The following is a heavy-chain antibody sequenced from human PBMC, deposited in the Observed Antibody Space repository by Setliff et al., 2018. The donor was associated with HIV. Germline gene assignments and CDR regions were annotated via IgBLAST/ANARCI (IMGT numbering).Heavy chain of an antibody. V-gene: IGHV1-46*01. CDR1: GCTFTSYY. Sequence: ASVKVSCKASGCTFTSYYMHWVRQAPGQGLEWMGIINPSGGSTSYAQKFQGRVTMTRDTSTSTAYMELRSLTSDDTAVYYCARGYCGGGICYSPNWLDPWGQGTLVTVSS. CDR3: ARGYCGGGICYSPNWLDP. CDR2: INPSGGST. J-gene: IGHJ5*02. D-gene: IGHD2-15*01.